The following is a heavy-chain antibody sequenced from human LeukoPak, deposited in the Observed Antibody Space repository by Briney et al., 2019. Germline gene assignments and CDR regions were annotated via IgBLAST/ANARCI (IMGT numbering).Heavy chain of an antibody. V-gene: IGHV1-46*01. CDR2: INPTGDGR. CDR1: GYTFSSYF. CDR3: AREGFTRKNFDY. J-gene: IGHJ4*02. D-gene: IGHD1-14*01. Sequence: ASVKVSCKASGYTFSSYFMHWVRQAPGQGLEWMGVINPTGDGRTYAQRFQGRLTMTRDTSTTTLYMDLRSLTSEDTAVYFCAREGFTRKNFDYWGRGTLVSVSS.